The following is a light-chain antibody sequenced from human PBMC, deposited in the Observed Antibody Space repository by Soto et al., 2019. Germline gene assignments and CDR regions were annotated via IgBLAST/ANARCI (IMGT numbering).Light chain of an antibody. Sequence: AIHLTQSPSSLSASVGDRVAITCRTSEDISTALSWYQQKPGQAPSVLIYDASNLKNGVPSRFGGSGSGTYFTLTIDSLQPEDFATSYCHQFNIYPFTFGPGTKVDI. CDR2: DAS. V-gene: IGKV1-13*02. CDR1: EDISTA. CDR3: HQFNIYPFT. J-gene: IGKJ3*01.